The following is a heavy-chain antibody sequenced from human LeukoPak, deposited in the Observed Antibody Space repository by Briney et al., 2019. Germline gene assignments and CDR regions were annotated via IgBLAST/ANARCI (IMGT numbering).Heavy chain of an antibody. CDR2: INHSGST. CDR3: ARPVAYCGGDCYFDY. D-gene: IGHD2-21*02. V-gene: IGHV4-34*01. Sequence: SETLSPTCAVYGGSFSGYYWSWIRQPPGKGLEWIGEINHSGSTNYNPSLKSRVTISVDPSKNQFSLKLSSVTAADTAVYYCARPVAYCGGDCYFDYWGQGTLVTVSS. CDR1: GGSFSGYY. J-gene: IGHJ4*02.